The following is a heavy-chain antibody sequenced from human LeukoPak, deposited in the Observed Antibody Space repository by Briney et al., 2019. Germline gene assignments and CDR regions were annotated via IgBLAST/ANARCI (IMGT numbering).Heavy chain of an antibody. V-gene: IGHV1-8*01. CDR1: GYTFTSYE. Sequence: ASVKVSCKASGYTFTSYEINWVRQATGQGLEWMGWMNPNSANTVYAQKFQGRVTMTRDTSISTAYMELSSLRSDDTAVYYCASSGIAAAGNDAFDIWGQGTMVTVSS. CDR2: MNPNSANT. D-gene: IGHD6-13*01. CDR3: ASSGIAAAGNDAFDI. J-gene: IGHJ3*02.